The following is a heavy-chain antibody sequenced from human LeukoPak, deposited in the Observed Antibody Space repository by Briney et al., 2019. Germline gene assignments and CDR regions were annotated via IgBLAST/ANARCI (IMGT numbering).Heavy chain of an antibody. V-gene: IGHV4-61*02. CDR1: GGSISSGSYY. CDR2: IYTSGST. Sequence: PSETLSLTCTVSGGSISSGSYYWSWIRQPAGKGLEWIGRIYTSGSTNYNPSLKSRVTISVDTSKNQFSLKLSSVTAADTAVYYCARGGYNLDYWGQGTLVTVSS. D-gene: IGHD1-14*01. J-gene: IGHJ4*02. CDR3: ARGGYNLDY.